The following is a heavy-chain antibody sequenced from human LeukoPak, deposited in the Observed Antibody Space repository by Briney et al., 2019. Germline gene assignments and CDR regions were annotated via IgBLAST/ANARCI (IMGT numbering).Heavy chain of an antibody. V-gene: IGHV3-23*01. Sequence: GGSLRLSCAASGFTFSSYAMSWVRQAPGKGLEWVSAISSNGVSTYYADSVKGRFTISRDNSKNTLYLQVNSLRAEDTAVYYCARGPSYYFDYWGQGTLVTVS. CDR1: GFTFSSYA. CDR2: ISSNGVST. CDR3: ARGPSYYFDY. J-gene: IGHJ4*02.